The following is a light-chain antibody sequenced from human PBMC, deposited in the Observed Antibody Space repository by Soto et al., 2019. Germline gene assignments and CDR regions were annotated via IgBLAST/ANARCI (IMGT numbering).Light chain of an antibody. J-gene: IGKJ1*01. V-gene: IGKV3-20*01. CDR2: RGS. Sequence: EVVLTQPPGTLSLSPGERATLSCRASRNIRGNELAWYQQKPGQAPRLLIYRGSTRATGIPDRFSGRGSGTDFTLTISRLEPEDFAVYYCQDYGTSAPWTFGQGTKVEIK. CDR1: RNIRGNE. CDR3: QDYGTSAPWT.